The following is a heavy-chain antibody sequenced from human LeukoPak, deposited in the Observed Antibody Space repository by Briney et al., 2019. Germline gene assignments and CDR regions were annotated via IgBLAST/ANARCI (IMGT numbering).Heavy chain of an antibody. J-gene: IGHJ4*02. CDR3: ARDLYSYSLGDYFDY. V-gene: IGHV1-2*02. CDR2: INPNSGGT. CDR1: GYTFTGYY. D-gene: IGHD5-18*01. Sequence: ASVKVSCKASGYTFTGYYMHWVRQAPGQGLEWMGWINPNSGGTNYAQKFQGRVTMTRDTSISTAYMELSMLRSDDTAVYYCARDLYSYSLGDYFDYWGQGTLVTVSS.